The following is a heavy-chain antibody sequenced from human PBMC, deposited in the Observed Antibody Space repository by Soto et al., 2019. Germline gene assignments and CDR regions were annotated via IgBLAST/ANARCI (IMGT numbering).Heavy chain of an antibody. Sequence: PGGSLRLSCAASGFTFSSYAMSWVRQAPGKGLEWVSAISGSGGSTYYADSVKGRFTISRDNSKNTLYLQMNSLRAEDTAVYYCEKDIFSGCDTGYGMDVWGQGTTVTVSS. J-gene: IGHJ6*02. D-gene: IGHD5-12*01. CDR3: EKDIFSGCDTGYGMDV. CDR2: ISGSGGST. CDR1: GFTFSSYA. V-gene: IGHV3-23*01.